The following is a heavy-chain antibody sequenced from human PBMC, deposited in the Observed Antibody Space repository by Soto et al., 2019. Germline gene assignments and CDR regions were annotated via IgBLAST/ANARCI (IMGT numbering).Heavy chain of an antibody. CDR1: GGSVSSGSYY. CDR3: ARYSRYYDFSLGGNFYGMDV. D-gene: IGHD3-3*01. Sequence: QVRLQESGPGLVKPSETLSLTCTVSGGSVSSGSYYWSWIRQPPGKGLEWIGYVYYIGTTNYNPSLKSRVTLSLSTSNYQSSRKLRSVTGADTAVYYCARYSRYYDFSLGGNFYGMDVWGQGTRGTVSS. V-gene: IGHV4-61*01. CDR2: VYYIGTT. J-gene: IGHJ6*02.